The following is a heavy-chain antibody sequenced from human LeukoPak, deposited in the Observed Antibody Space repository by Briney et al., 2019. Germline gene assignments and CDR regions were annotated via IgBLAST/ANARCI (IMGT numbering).Heavy chain of an antibody. CDR3: ARDQIPYGDYVGGMDV. J-gene: IGHJ6*02. V-gene: IGHV3-53*01. D-gene: IGHD4-17*01. CDR2: IYSGGST. Sequence: PGGSLRLSCAASGVTVSSNYMSWVRQAPGKGLEWVSVIYSGGSTYYADSVKGRFTISRDNSKNTLYLQMNSLRAEDTAVYYCARDQIPYGDYVGGMDVWGQGTTVTVSS. CDR1: GVTVSSNY.